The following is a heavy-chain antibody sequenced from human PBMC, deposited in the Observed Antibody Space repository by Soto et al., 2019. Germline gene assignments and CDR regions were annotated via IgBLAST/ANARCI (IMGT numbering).Heavy chain of an antibody. J-gene: IGHJ6*02. CDR1: GGTFSSYA. Sequence: ASVKVSCKASGGTFSSYAISWLRQAPGQGLEWMGGIIPIFGTANYAQKFQGRVTITADESTSTAYMELSSLRSEDTAVYYCARRSLGDTVMRNGASSDMDAGGQGAALT. CDR2: IIPIFGTA. V-gene: IGHV1-69*13. D-gene: IGHD5-18*01. CDR3: ARRSLGDTVMRNGASSDMDA.